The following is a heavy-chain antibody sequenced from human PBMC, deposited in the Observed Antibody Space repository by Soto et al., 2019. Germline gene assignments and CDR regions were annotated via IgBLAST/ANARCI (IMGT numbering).Heavy chain of an antibody. D-gene: IGHD3-22*01. CDR3: ATHHDYYDSSGHHVYWYFDL. J-gene: IGHJ2*01. V-gene: IGHV4-39*01. CDR1: GGSIRTYDFY. Sequence: QLQLQESGPGLVKPSETLSLSCAVSGGSIRTYDFYWGWIRQSPGKGLEWIASIYYSGTSYYNPSLKSRVTISADTSKNQFSLKLSSVAAADTAVYYCATHHDYYDSSGHHVYWYFDLWGRGTLVTVSS. CDR2: IYYSGTS.